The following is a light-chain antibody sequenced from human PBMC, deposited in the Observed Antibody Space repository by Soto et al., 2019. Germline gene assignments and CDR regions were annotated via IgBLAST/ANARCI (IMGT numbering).Light chain of an antibody. J-gene: IGKJ5*01. CDR2: YAS. CDR1: RRVRSS. V-gene: IGKV3-15*01. Sequence: EIVFTPCPGTLSLSPGKRSTLSCRASRRVRSSFARCHQKPGQSPTLLLYYASSRATGIPARFSSSGSGTEVTLTIISRQYEDVAVYYCQQHNIWPPITFGQGTRLEIK. CDR3: QQHNIWPPIT.